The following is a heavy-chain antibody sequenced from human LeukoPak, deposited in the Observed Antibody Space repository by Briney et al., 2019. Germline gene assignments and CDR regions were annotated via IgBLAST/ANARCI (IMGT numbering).Heavy chain of an antibody. D-gene: IGHD3-10*01. CDR2: ISYDGSNK. CDR3: ARDTGNYGSGIRGY. V-gene: IGHV3-30*04. J-gene: IGHJ4*02. CDR1: GFTFSSYA. Sequence: PGGSLRLSCAASGFTFSSYAMHWVRQAPGKGLEWVAVISYDGSNKYYADSVKGRFTISRDNSKNTLYLQMNSLRVEDTAVYYCARDTGNYGSGIRGYWGQGTLVTVSS.